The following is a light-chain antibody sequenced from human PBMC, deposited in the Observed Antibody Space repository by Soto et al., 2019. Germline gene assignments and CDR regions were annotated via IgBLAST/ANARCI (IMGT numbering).Light chain of an antibody. V-gene: IGLV1-47*01. CDR1: SSNIGSNY. J-gene: IGLJ2*01. CDR3: AVRDDSLSGRV. Sequence: QSVLTQPPSASGTPGQRVTMSCSGSSSNIGSNYVYWYQQLPGTAPKLLIDRNNQRPSGVPDRFSGSKSGTSASLAIGGLRSEDEADYYCAVRDDSLSGRVFGGGTKLTVL. CDR2: RNN.